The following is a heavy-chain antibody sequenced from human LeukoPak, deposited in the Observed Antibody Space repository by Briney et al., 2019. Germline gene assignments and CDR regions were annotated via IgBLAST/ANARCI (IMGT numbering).Heavy chain of an antibody. D-gene: IGHD3-10*01. CDR1: GGSISSYY. CDR3: ATEVRGVISYYFDY. CDR2: IYYSGST. V-gene: IGHV4-59*12. Sequence: PSETLSLTCTVSGGSISSYYWSWIRQPPGKGLEWIGYIYYSGSTNYNPSLKSRVTMSVDTSKNQFSLKLSSVTAADTAVYYCATEVRGVISYYFDYWGQGTLVTVSS. J-gene: IGHJ4*02.